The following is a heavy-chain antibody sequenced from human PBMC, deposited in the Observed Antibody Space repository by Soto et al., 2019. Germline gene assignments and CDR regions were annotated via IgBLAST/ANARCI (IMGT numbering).Heavy chain of an antibody. D-gene: IGHD2-15*01. V-gene: IGHV3-23*01. CDR3: AKDLPSLAWVALGAPFDL. CDR1: GYTFSSYA. Sequence: GGSVRLSCAASGYTFSSYAMNWVRQAPGKGLEWVSSVSANGRNTYYADSVKGRFTVSRDKSKNALFLQLVSLRVDATAIYYSAKDLPSLAWVALGAPFDLWSPGALVTLSS. J-gene: IGHJ4*01. CDR2: VSANGRNT.